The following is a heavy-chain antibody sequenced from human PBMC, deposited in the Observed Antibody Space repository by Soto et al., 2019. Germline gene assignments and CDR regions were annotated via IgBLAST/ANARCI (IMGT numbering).Heavy chain of an antibody. CDR3: ARVVGGYYYGMDV. D-gene: IGHD2-2*01. CDR2: IYHSGST. CDR1: GVSISSSNW. J-gene: IGHJ6*02. Sequence: QVQLQESGPGLVKPSGTLSLTCAVSGVSISSSNWWRWVRQPPGKGLEWIGEIYHSGSTNYNPSLKSRVTISVDKSKNQFSLTLSSVTAADTAVYYCARVVGGYYYGMDVWGQGTTVTVSS. V-gene: IGHV4-4*02.